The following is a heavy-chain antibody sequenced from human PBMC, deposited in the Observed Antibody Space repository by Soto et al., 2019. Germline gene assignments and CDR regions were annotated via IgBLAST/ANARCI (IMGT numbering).Heavy chain of an antibody. CDR1: GSSIITSYY. Sequence: QLQLQESGPGLLNPSETLSLTCSVSGSSIITSYYWGWIRRSPGKWLEWIGCAYYGGTTYYNPSLKSRATFFVVPSTRQFYLLLGSVTAADTAVYYCARHDWSRFYGMDVWGQGTTVTV. CDR3: ARHDWSRFYGMDV. CDR2: AYYGGTT. V-gene: IGHV4-39*01. D-gene: IGHD2-21*01. J-gene: IGHJ6*02.